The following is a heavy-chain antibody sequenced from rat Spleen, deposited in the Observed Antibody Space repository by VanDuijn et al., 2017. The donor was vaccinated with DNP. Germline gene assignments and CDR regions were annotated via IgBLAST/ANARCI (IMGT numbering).Heavy chain of an antibody. CDR3: TRGANWEGNWFAY. J-gene: IGHJ2*01. Sequence: EVQLVESGGDLVQPGRSLKVSCEVSGFTFSDYAMAWVRQGPKKGLEWVATIGSTGSRTYYRESVKGRFTISRDDAKSTLYLQMNSLRSEDTATYYCTRGANWEGNWFAYWGQGVMVTVSS. CDR2: IGSTGSRT. D-gene: IGHD5-1*01. V-gene: IGHV5-17*01. CDR1: GFTFSDYA.